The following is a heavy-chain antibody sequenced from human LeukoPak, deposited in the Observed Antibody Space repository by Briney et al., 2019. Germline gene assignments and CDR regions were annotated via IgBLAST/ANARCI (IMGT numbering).Heavy chain of an antibody. D-gene: IGHD6-19*01. CDR3: ARLAVAGDYFDY. CDR2: IKQDGSEK. CDR1: GFPFSSYW. V-gene: IGHV3-7*01. Sequence: GGSLRLSCAASGFPFSSYWMSWVRQAPGKGLEWVANIKQDGSEKYYVDSVKGRFTISRDNAKNSLYLQMNSLRAEDTAVYYCARLAVAGDYFDYWGQGTLVTVSS. J-gene: IGHJ4*02.